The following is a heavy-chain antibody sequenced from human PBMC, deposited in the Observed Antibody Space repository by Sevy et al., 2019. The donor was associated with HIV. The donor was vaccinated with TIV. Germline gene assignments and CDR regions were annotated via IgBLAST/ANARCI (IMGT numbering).Heavy chain of an antibody. CDR2: ISNSGANT. CDR1: GFTFTNYG. CDR3: AKEWTLLSDWYGEFDY. D-gene: IGHD6-19*01. V-gene: IGHV3-23*01. J-gene: IGHJ4*02. Sequence: GESLKISCAASGFTFTNYGMHWVRQAPGKGLEWVSGISNSGANTCYADSVRGRFTVSRDNSKNTVYLQLNSLRAEDTAIYYCAKEWTLLSDWYGEFDYWGQGTLVTVSS.